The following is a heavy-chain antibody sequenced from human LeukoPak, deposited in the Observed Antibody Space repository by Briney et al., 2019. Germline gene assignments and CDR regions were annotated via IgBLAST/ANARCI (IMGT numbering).Heavy chain of an antibody. CDR1: GGSISSGGYY. CDR2: IYYSGST. V-gene: IGHV4-31*03. D-gene: IGHD1-14*01. CDR3: ARDQNRNGYFDY. J-gene: IGHJ4*02. Sequence: SQTLSLTCTVSGGSISSGGYYWSWIRQHPGKGLEWIGYIYYSGSTYYNPSLKSRVTISVDTSKNQFSLKLSSVTAADTAVYYCARDQNRNGYFDYWGQGTLVTVSS.